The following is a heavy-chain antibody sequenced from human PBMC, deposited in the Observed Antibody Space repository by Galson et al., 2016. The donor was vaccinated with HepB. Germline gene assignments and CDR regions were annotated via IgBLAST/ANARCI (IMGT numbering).Heavy chain of an antibody. CDR2: ISSASSAI. CDR1: GFTFSSYS. D-gene: IGHD1-26*01. CDR3: ARGAVGATILGNWFDP. J-gene: IGHJ5*02. Sequence: SLRLSCAASGFTFSSYSMNWVRQAPGKGLEWVSYISSASSAIFYADSAKGRFTISRDNAKNSLYLQMNSLRDEDSAVYFCARGAVGATILGNWFDPWGQGTLVTVSS. V-gene: IGHV3-48*02.